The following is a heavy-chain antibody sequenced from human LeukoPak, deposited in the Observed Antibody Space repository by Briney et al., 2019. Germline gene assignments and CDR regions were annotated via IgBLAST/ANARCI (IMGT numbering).Heavy chain of an antibody. CDR1: GYTFTNYD. Sequence: AASVKVSCKASGYTFTNYDISWVRQAPGQGLEWMGWISAYNGNTNYAQKLQGRVTMTTDTSTSTAYMELRSLSSDDTAVYFCARDRSSSDFWGQGTLVTVSS. CDR3: ARDRSSSDF. D-gene: IGHD6-6*01. V-gene: IGHV1-18*01. J-gene: IGHJ4*02. CDR2: ISAYNGNT.